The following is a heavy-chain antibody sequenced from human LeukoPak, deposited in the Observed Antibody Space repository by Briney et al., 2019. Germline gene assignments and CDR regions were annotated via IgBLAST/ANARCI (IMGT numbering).Heavy chain of an antibody. CDR1: GFTFSSYG. CDR3: AQGDSSSWYG. CDR2: ITSSSTYT. D-gene: IGHD6-13*01. Sequence: GGSLRLSCAASGFTFSSYGMSWVRQAPGKGLEWVSSITSSSTYTFYADSVKGRFTISRDNARNSLYLQMNSLRAEDTAVYYCAQGDSSSWYGWGQGTLVTVSS. V-gene: IGHV3-21*01. J-gene: IGHJ4*02.